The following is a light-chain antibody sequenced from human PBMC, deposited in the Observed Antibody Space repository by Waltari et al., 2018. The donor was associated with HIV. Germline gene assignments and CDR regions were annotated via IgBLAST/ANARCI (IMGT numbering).Light chain of an antibody. CDR2: DVS. CDR3: CAYAAAHISYV. CDR1: RSDVGDYNY. J-gene: IGLJ1*01. V-gene: IGLV2-11*01. Sequence: QSALTQPPSVSGSPGQSVTISCTGTRSDVGDYNYVSWYQQHPGTAPNLIFCDVSHRPAGGPDRFAGSTAGSTASLTISGLQTEDEADYFCCAYAAAHISYVFGSGTKVAVL.